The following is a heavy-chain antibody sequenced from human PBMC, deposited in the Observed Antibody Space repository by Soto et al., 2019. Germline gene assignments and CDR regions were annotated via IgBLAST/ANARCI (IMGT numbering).Heavy chain of an antibody. D-gene: IGHD3-16*01. J-gene: IGHJ4*02. CDR2: TSYDGSNK. Sequence: QVQLVESGGGVVQPGTSLRLSCVGSGFTFRSYVIHWVRQAPGKGLEWVALTSYDGSNKYYDDSVKGRFTISRDNSRKTVDLPMESPKIESQAFFFCGRWGTEGGFDVWGQGTLVSVSS. CDR1: GFTFRSYV. CDR3: GRWGTEGGFDV. V-gene: IGHV3-30*05.